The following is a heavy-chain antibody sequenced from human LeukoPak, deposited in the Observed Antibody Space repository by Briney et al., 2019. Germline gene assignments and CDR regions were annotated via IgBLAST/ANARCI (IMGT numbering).Heavy chain of an antibody. J-gene: IGHJ6*02. Sequence: GRSLRLSCAASGFTFDDYAMHWVRQAPGKGLEWVSSISWNRGSIGYADSVKGRFTISRDNAKNTLYLQMNSLRAEDTAVYYCARDNYYSLDVWGQGTTVTVSS. CDR2: ISWNRGSI. V-gene: IGHV3-9*01. CDR3: ARDNYYSLDV. CDR1: GFTFDDYA.